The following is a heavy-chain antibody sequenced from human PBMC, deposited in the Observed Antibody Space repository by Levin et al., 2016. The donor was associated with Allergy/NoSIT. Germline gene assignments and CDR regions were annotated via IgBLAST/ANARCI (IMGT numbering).Heavy chain of an antibody. V-gene: IGHV3-48*03. Sequence: VRQAPGKGLEWVSYISSSGSTIYYADSVKGRFTISRDNAKNSLYLQMNSLRAEDTAVYYCARVGRGEYDPTEYFQHWGQGTLVTVSS. D-gene: IGHD4-17*01. CDR2: ISSSGSTI. J-gene: IGHJ1*01. CDR3: ARVGRGEYDPTEYFQH.